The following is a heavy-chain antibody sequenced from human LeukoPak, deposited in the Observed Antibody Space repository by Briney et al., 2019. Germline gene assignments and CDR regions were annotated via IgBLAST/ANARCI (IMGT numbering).Heavy chain of an antibody. CDR3: ARVWDSSGWLKPSYYYYYMDV. J-gene: IGHJ6*03. Sequence: ASVKVSCKASGYTFTSYGISWVRQAPGQGLEWMGWISAYNGNTNYAQKLQGRVTMTTDTSTSTAYMELRSLRSDDTAVYYCARVWDSSGWLKPSYYYYYMDVWGKGTTVTVSS. V-gene: IGHV1-18*01. CDR2: ISAYNGNT. CDR1: GYTFTSYG. D-gene: IGHD3-22*01.